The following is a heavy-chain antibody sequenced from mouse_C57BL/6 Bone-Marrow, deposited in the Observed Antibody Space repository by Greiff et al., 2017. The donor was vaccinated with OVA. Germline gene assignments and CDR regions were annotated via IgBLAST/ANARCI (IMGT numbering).Heavy chain of an antibody. Sequence: EVKLVESGGGLVKPGGSLKLSCAASGFTFSDYGMHWVRQAPEKGLEWVAYISSGSSTIYYADKVKGRFTISRDNAKNTLFLQMTSLRSEDTAMYYCARRARSLYFDYWGQGTTLTVSS. CDR2: ISSGSSTI. D-gene: IGHD3-1*01. CDR1: GFTFSDYG. V-gene: IGHV5-17*01. CDR3: ARRARSLYFDY. J-gene: IGHJ2*01.